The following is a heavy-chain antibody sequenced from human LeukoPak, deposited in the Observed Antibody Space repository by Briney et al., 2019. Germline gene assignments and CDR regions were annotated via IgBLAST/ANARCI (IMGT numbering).Heavy chain of an antibody. Sequence: PSETLSLTCTVSGGSISGYYWSWVRQSPEKGLESIGFIYSTGSTSYNPSLKSRVTISVDTSKNQFSLKLSSVTAADTAVYYCARGGVVSFATGWFDPWGQGTLVTVSS. D-gene: IGHD2-8*02. CDR1: GGSISGYY. CDR2: IYSTGST. V-gene: IGHV4-59*01. J-gene: IGHJ5*02. CDR3: ARGGVVSFATGWFDP.